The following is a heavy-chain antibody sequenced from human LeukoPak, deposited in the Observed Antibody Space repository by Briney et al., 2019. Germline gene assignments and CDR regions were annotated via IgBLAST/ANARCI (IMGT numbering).Heavy chain of an antibody. CDR1: GYTLTELS. CDR3: ATDPRLIGQWLAFDY. Sequence: ASVKVSCKVSGYTLTELSMHWVRQAPGKGLEWMGGFDPEDGETIYAQKFQGRVTMTEDTSTDTAYMELSSLRSEDTAVYYCATDPRLIGQWLAFDYWGQGTLVTVSS. D-gene: IGHD6-19*01. J-gene: IGHJ4*02. CDR2: FDPEDGET. V-gene: IGHV1-24*01.